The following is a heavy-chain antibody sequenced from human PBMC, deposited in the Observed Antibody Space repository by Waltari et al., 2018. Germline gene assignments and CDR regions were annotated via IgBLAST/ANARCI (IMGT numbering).Heavy chain of an antibody. V-gene: IGHV4-38-2*01. J-gene: IGHJ4*02. CDR3: AKSLGSYVAYFDY. D-gene: IGHD5-18*01. Sequence: QVQLQESGPGLVKPSETLSLTCAVSGYSISSGYYWGWIRQPPGKGLEWIGSIYHSGSTYYNPSLKCRVTISVDTSKNQFSLKLSSVTAADTAVYYCAKSLGSYVAYFDYWGQGTLVTVSS. CDR1: GYSISSGYY. CDR2: IYHSGST.